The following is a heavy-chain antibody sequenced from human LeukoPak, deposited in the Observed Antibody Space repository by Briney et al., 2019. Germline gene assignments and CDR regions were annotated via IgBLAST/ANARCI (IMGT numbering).Heavy chain of an antibody. CDR3: AKGYYDILTDYFHNWFNP. Sequence: GGSLRLSCAASGFTFSSYAVSRVRQAPGVGLERVSTISGRGGSTFYADSVKGRFTISRDNSKNTLYLQMNSLRADDTAVYYCAKGYYDILTDYFHNWFNPWGQGTLVIVSS. D-gene: IGHD3-9*01. J-gene: IGHJ5*02. V-gene: IGHV3-23*01. CDR1: GFTFSSYA. CDR2: ISGRGGST.